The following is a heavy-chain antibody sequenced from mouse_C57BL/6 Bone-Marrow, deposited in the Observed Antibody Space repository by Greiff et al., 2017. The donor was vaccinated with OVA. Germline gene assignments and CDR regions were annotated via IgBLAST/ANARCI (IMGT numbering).Heavy chain of an antibody. J-gene: IGHJ3*01. CDR2: VYPGSGGT. V-gene: IGHV1-80*01. CDR1: GYAFSSYW. D-gene: IGHD2-12*01. CDR3: ARGDGLFYDSAWCAY. Sequence: VKLMESGAELVKPGASVKISCKASGYAFSSYWMNWVKQRPGKGLEWIGQVYPGSGGTNYNGKFKGKATLTADKSSSTAYMQLSSLTSEDSAVYFCARGDGLFYDSAWCAYWGKGTLVTVSA.